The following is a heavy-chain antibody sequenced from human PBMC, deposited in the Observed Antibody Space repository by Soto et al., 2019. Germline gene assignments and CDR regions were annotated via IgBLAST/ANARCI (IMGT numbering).Heavy chain of an antibody. D-gene: IGHD5-18*01. Sequence: ASVKVSCKVSGYTLTELSMHWVRQAPGKGLEWMGGFDPEDGETIYAQKFQGRVTMTEDTSTDTAYMELSSLRSEDTAVYYCATNLLGYSYGWRYYYYGMDVWGQGPTVTVSS. CDR3: ATNLLGYSYGWRYYYYGMDV. J-gene: IGHJ6*02. CDR2: FDPEDGET. CDR1: GYTLTELS. V-gene: IGHV1-24*01.